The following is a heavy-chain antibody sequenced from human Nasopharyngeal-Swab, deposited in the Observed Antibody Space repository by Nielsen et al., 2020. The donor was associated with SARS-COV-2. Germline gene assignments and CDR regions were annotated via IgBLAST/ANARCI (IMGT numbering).Heavy chain of an antibody. J-gene: IGHJ4*02. CDR1: GFTFSNAW. CDR3: ARDGEVGAITGIDY. D-gene: IGHD1-26*01. CDR2: IWYDGSNK. V-gene: IGHV3-33*08. Sequence: GESLKISCAASGFTFSNAWMNWVRQAPGKGLEWVAVIWYDGSNKYYADSVKGRFTISRDNSKNTLYLQMNSLRAEDTAVYYCARDGEVGAITGIDYWGQGTLVTVSS.